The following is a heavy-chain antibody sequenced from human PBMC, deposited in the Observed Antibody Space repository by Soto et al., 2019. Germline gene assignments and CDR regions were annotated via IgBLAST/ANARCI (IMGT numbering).Heavy chain of an antibody. D-gene: IGHD6-19*01. CDR3: ANNPGRAVAGSGGYFDY. V-gene: IGHV3-30*18. CDR1: GFTFSNCG. J-gene: IGHJ4*02. Sequence: LRLSCAASGFTFSNCGMHWVRQAPGKGLEWVAVVSYDGSNTFYADSVKGRFTISRDNSKNTPYLQMNSLRPGDTAVYYCANNPGRAVAGSGGYFDYWGPGTLVTVSS. CDR2: VSYDGSNT.